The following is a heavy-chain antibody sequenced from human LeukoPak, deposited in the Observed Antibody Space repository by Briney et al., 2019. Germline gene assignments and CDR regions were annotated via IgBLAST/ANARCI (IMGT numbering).Heavy chain of an antibody. V-gene: IGHV3-21*01. J-gene: IGHJ5*02. D-gene: IGHD3-3*01. Sequence: GGSLRLSCAASGFTLSSYSMNWVRQAPGKGLEWVSSISSTSNYINYADSVKGRFTISRDNAKSSLYLQMNSLRVDDTAVYYCARTVFGAYNWFDPWGQGALVTVSS. CDR1: GFTLSSYS. CDR3: ARTVFGAYNWFDP. CDR2: ISSTSNYI.